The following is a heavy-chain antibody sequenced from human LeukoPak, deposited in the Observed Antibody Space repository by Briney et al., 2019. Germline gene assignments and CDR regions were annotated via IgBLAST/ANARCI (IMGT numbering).Heavy chain of an antibody. V-gene: IGHV3-23*01. Sequence: PGGSLRLSCAASGFTFSSYAMSWVRQAPGKGLEWVSAISGSGGSTYYADSVKGRFTISRDNSKNTLYLQMNSLRAEDTAVYYCAKEGVYCSSTSCYMDYWGQGTLVTVSS. J-gene: IGHJ4*02. CDR1: GFTFSSYA. D-gene: IGHD2-2*02. CDR2: ISGSGGST. CDR3: AKEGVYCSSTSCYMDY.